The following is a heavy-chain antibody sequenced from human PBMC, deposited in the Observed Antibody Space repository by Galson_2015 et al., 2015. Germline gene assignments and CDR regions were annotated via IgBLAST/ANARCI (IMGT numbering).Heavy chain of an antibody. V-gene: IGHV2-70*04. J-gene: IGHJ4*02. CDR2: IDWDDDK. D-gene: IGHD4-17*01. CDR3: ARTTTGSWLDY. CDR1: GFSLKTGGMR. Sequence: PALVKPTQTLTLTCTFSGFSLKTGGMRVSWIRQPPGKALEWLARIDWDDDKFYSTSLKTRLTIAKDTSKNQVVLTMTNMDPVDTATYYCARTTTGSWLDYWGQGTLVTVSS.